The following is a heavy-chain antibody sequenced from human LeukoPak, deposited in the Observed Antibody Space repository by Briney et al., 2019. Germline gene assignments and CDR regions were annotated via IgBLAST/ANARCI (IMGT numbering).Heavy chain of an antibody. J-gene: IGHJ5*02. CDR1: GFSFSRYG. CDR2: INDNSRNT. CDR3: TKDAGPVYDWFDP. V-gene: IGHV3-23*01. Sequence: GGSLRLSCAASGFSFSRYGMAWFRQIPGKGLEWVSTINDNSRNTHYADSVKARFTISRDNSKNTLYLQMHSLRVEDTALCYCTKDAGPVYDWFDPWGPGTRVTVSS. D-gene: IGHD5/OR15-5a*01.